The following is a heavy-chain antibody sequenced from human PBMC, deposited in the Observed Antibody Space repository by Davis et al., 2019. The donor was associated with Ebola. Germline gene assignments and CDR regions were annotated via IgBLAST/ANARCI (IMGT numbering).Heavy chain of an antibody. CDR2: MNPKNGNT. CDR3: ARDIGEAEFFHH. D-gene: IGHD2-15*01. Sequence: AASVKVSCKASGGTFSSYAINWVRQATGQGLEWMGWMNPKNGNTGYAQKFQGRVTMTMNTSISTAYMEPSSLRSEDTAVYYCARDIGEAEFFHHWGQGTLVTVTS. J-gene: IGHJ1*01. CDR1: GGTFSSYA. V-gene: IGHV1-8*02.